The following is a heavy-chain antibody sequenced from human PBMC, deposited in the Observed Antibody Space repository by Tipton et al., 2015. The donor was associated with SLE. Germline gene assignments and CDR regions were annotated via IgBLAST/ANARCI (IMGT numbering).Heavy chain of an antibody. CDR2: IYYTGST. D-gene: IGHD3-9*01. J-gene: IGHJ4*02. CDR1: GGSISSYY. CDR3: ANYDILTGYLDY. Sequence: TLSLTCTVSGGSISSYYWSWIRQPPGKGLEWIGYIYYTGSTYYNPSLKSRVTMSVDTSKNQFSLKLSSVTAADTAVYYCANYDILTGYLDYWGQGTLVTVPS. V-gene: IGHV4-59*01.